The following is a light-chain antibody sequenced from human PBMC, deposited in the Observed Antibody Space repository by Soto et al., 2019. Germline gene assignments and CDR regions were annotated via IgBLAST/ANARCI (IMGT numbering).Light chain of an antibody. CDR3: QQFNNYPPSFT. V-gene: IGKV1D-13*01. J-gene: IGKJ3*01. CDR2: DAS. CDR1: QGISSA. Sequence: AIQLTQSPSSLSASVGDRITITCRASQGISSALAWYQQKPEKASKLLIYDASSLESRVPSRFGGSGSGTDFTLTISSLQPEDFATYCCQQFNNYPPSFTFGPGTNVHIK.